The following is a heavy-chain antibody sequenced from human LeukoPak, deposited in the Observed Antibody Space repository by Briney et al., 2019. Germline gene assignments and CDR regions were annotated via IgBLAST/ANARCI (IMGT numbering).Heavy chain of an antibody. D-gene: IGHD3-10*01. CDR1: GGSISSSSYY. CDR3: AREMEYYGSGSYYNLGWFDP. CDR2: IYYSGST. Sequence: KASETLSLTCTVSGGSISSSSYYWGWIRQPPGKGLEWIGSIYYSGSTYYNPSLKSRVTISVGTSKNQFSLKLSSVTAADTAVYYCAREMEYYGSGSYYNLGWFDPWGQGTLVTVSS. J-gene: IGHJ5*02. V-gene: IGHV4-39*07.